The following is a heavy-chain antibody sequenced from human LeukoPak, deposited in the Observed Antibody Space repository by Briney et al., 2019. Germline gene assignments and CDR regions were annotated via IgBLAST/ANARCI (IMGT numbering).Heavy chain of an antibody. V-gene: IGHV3-33*01. CDR3: ARRGRDGYNIDY. D-gene: IGHD5-24*01. CDR2: IWYDGSNK. Sequence: GGSLRLSCAASGFTFSSYGMHWVRQAPGKGLEWVAVIWYDGSNKYYADSVKGRFTISRDNSKNTLYLQMTSLRAEDTAVYYCARRGRDGYNIDYWGQGTLVTVSS. CDR1: GFTFSSYG. J-gene: IGHJ4*02.